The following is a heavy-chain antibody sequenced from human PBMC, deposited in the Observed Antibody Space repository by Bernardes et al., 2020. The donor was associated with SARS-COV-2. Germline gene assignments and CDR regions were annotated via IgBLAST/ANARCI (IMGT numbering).Heavy chain of an antibody. J-gene: IGHJ6*02. CDR2: IWSDGATK. Sequence: GGSLRLSCAASRFPFNTFALHWVRQTPGKGLEWVAAIWSDGATKYYGDFVKGRFTISRDNSKNTLYLQMNNLRAEDTAVYYCARYRKVPRYHYGLDVWGQGTAVTVSS. CDR1: RFPFNTFA. CDR3: ARYRKVPRYHYGLDV. D-gene: IGHD2-2*01. V-gene: IGHV3-33*01.